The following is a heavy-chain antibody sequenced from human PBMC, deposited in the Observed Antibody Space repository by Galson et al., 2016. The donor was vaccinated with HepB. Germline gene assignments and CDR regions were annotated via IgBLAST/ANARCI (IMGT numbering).Heavy chain of an antibody. D-gene: IGHD2-2*01. CDR2: IHHTGKT. Sequence: TLSLTCTVSGAPVISSLFYWTWIRQVPGKGLEWIGSIHHTGKTYSQPSLQSRVTLSIDTSNNLFSLTMTSVTVGDTAIYYFARQVVVPAVIAHFAPYFDSWGLGTLVTVS. CDR1: GAPVISSLFY. J-gene: IGHJ4*02. V-gene: IGHV4-31*03. CDR3: ARQVVVPAVIAHFAPYFDS.